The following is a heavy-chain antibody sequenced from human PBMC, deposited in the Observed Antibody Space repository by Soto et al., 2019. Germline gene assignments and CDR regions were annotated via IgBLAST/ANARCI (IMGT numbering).Heavy chain of an antibody. Sequence: QVQLVESGGGVVQPGRSLRLSCAASGFTFSSYAMHWVRQAPGKGLEWVAVISYDGSNKYYADSVKGRFTISRDNSKNTLYLQMNSLRAEDTAVYYCAIGGARGYVPAASRRAFDIWGQGTMVTVSS. D-gene: IGHD2-2*01. CDR3: AIGGARGYVPAASRRAFDI. J-gene: IGHJ3*02. V-gene: IGHV3-30-3*01. CDR2: ISYDGSNK. CDR1: GFTFSSYA.